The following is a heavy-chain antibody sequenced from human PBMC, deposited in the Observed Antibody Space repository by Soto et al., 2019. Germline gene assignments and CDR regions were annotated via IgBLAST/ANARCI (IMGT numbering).Heavy chain of an antibody. CDR1: GDSFSSGDYK. CDR2: IYYSGYT. V-gene: IGHV4-30-4*01. D-gene: IGHD4-17*01. J-gene: IGHJ4*01. CDR3: ARSGEYVAFDY. Sequence: QVQLQESGPGLVKPSQTLSLTCTVSGDSFSSGDYKWSWIRQPPGKGLEWIGYIYYSGYTYNNPSLKSRLTMSVDTSNNQFSLKLRSVTAADTAVYYCARSGEYVAFDYWGHGTLVTVSS.